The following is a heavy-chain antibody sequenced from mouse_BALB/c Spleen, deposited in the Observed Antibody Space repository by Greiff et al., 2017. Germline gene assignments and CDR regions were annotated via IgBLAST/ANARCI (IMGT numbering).Heavy chain of an antibody. CDR1: GFNIKDTY. CDR2: IDPANGNT. CDR3: AREGGSFITTVVATKYFDV. V-gene: IGHV14-3*02. J-gene: IGHJ1*01. Sequence: EVQLQQSGAELVKPGASVKLSCTASGFNIKDTYMHWVKQRPEQGLEWIGRIDPANGNTKYDPKFQGKATITADTSSNTAYLQLSSLTSEDTAVYYCAREGGSFITTVVATKYFDVWGAGTTVTVSS. D-gene: IGHD1-1*01.